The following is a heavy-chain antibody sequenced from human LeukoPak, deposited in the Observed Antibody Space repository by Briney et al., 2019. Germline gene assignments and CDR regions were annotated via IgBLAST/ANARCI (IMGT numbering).Heavy chain of an antibody. Sequence: ASVKVSCKASGYTFTSYGISWERQAPGQGLEWMGWISAYNGNTNYAQKLQGRVTMTTDKSTSTAYMELRSLRSDDTAVYYCAKYHDYGDYVPRRYFDYWGQGTLVTVSS. V-gene: IGHV1-18*01. D-gene: IGHD4-17*01. CDR2: ISAYNGNT. CDR3: AKYHDYGDYVPRRYFDY. CDR1: GYTFTSYG. J-gene: IGHJ4*02.